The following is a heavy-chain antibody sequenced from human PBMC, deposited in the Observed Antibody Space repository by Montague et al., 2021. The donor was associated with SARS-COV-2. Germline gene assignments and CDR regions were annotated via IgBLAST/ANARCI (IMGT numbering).Heavy chain of an antibody. J-gene: IGHJ4*02. CDR2: IDWDDDK. Sequence: PALVKPTQTLTLTCTFSGFSLSTSGMCVSWIRQPPGKALEWLTLIDWDDDKYYSTSLKTRLTISKDTSKNQVVLTMTNMDPVDTATYYCARCYGTTVVTRAFDYWGQGTLGTVSS. CDR1: GFSLSTSGMC. D-gene: IGHD4-23*01. V-gene: IGHV2-70*01. CDR3: ARCYGTTVVTRAFDY.